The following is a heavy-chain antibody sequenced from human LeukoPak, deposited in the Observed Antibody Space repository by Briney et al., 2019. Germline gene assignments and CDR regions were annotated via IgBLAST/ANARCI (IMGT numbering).Heavy chain of an antibody. Sequence: GGSLRLSCAASGFTFSSYSMNWVRQAPGKGLEWVSYISSSSSTIYYADSVKGRFTISRDNAKNSLYLQMNSLRAEDTAVYYCARNKRGSGSYYMYYYYYMDVRGKGTTVTVSS. CDR2: ISSSSSTI. D-gene: IGHD3-10*01. J-gene: IGHJ6*03. CDR3: ARNKRGSGSYYMYYYYYMDV. CDR1: GFTFSSYS. V-gene: IGHV3-48*01.